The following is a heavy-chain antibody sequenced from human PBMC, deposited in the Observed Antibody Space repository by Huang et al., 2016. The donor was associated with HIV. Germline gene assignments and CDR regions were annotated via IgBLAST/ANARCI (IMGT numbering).Heavy chain of an antibody. V-gene: IGHV7-4-1*02. CDR1: GYIFSSYA. CDR2: INTNTGNP. CDR3: ARKPETYHYDSSGYYWNYFDY. J-gene: IGHJ4*02. D-gene: IGHD3-22*01. Sequence: QVQLVQSGSELKKTGASVKVSCKASGYIFSSYAMNWVRQAPGQGLEWMGGINTNTGNPTYAQGLTGRFFFSLDTSVSTAYLQISSLKAEDTAVYYCARKPETYHYDSSGYYWNYFDYWGQGTLVTVSS.